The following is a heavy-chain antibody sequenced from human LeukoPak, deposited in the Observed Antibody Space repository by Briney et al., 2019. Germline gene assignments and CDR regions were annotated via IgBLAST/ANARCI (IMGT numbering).Heavy chain of an antibody. CDR2: ISSSGSTI. V-gene: IGHV3-48*03. CDR3: ARYCGGDCSKGFDY. D-gene: IGHD2-21*02. Sequence: GGSLRLSCAASGFTFSSYEMNWVRQAPGKGLEWVSYISSSGSTIYYADSVKGRFPISRDNSKNTLYLQMNTLRAEDTAVYYCARYCGGDCSKGFDYWGQGTLVTVSS. CDR1: GFTFSSYE. J-gene: IGHJ4*02.